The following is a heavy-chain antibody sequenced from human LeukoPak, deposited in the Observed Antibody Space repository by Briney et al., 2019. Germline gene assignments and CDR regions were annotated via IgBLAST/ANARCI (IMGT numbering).Heavy chain of an antibody. CDR3: AREPYGDYFLDY. CDR1: GFTFGDYG. Sequence: GGSLRLSCAASGFTFGDYGMSWVRQGPGKGLEWVSSISSSSNYIYYADSMKGRFTISRDNAKNSLYLQMNSLRAEDTAVYYCAREPYGDYFLDYWGQGTLVTVSS. J-gene: IGHJ4*02. CDR2: ISSSSNYI. D-gene: IGHD4-17*01. V-gene: IGHV3-21*01.